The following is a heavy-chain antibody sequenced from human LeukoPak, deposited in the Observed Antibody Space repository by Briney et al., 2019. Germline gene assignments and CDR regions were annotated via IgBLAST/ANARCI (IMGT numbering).Heavy chain of an antibody. CDR2: IYQSGST. J-gene: IGHJ4*02. CDR1: GGSFSSSNW. V-gene: IGHV4-4*01. Sequence: SETLSLTCAVSGGSFSSSNWCSWVRQPPGKGLEWIGEIYQSGSTNYNPSLKSRAPISVDTSKSQSSLKLSSVTAADTAVYCCARVRSGWYSGYYFDYWGQGTLVTVS. D-gene: IGHD6-19*01. CDR3: ARVRSGWYSGYYFDY.